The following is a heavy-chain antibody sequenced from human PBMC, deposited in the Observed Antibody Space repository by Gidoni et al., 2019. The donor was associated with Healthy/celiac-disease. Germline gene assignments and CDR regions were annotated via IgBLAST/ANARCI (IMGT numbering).Heavy chain of an antibody. V-gene: IGHV3-30-3*01. Sequence: QVQLVESGGGVVQPGRSLRLSCAAYGCTVSSYAMHWVRQAPGKGLEWVAVISYDGSNKYYADSVKGRFTISRDNSKNTLYLQMNSLRAEDTAVYYCARDRDLDGSGVWWFDPWGQGTLVTVSS. J-gene: IGHJ5*02. CDR3: ARDRDLDGSGVWWFDP. D-gene: IGHD3-10*01. CDR1: GCTVSSYA. CDR2: ISYDGSNK.